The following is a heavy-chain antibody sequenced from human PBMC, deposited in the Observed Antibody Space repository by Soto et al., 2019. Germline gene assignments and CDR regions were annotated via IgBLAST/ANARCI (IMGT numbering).Heavy chain of an antibody. CDR1: GFTFSNAW. Sequence: GGSLRLSCAASGFTFSNAWMSWVRQAPGKGLEWVGRIKSKTDGGTTDYAAPVKGRFTISRDDSKNTLYLQMNSLKTEDTAVYYCTIDGDIVVPLGAFDIWGQGTMVTVSS. D-gene: IGHD2-15*01. V-gene: IGHV3-15*01. J-gene: IGHJ3*02. CDR3: TIDGDIVVPLGAFDI. CDR2: IKSKTDGGTT.